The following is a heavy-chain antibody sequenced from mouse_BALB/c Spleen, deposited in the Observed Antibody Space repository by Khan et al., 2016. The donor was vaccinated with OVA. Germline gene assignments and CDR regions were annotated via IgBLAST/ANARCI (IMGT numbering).Heavy chain of an antibody. CDR3: ARRDYGYNWFAY. D-gene: IGHD2-2*01. Sequence: QLKQSGPELKKPGETVKISCKASGYTFTDYSMHWVKQAPGKGLKWMGWINTETGEPTYADDFKGRFAFSLETSASTAFLQINNLKNEDTATYFCARRDYGYNWFAYWGQGTLVTVSA. CDR1: GYTFTDYS. J-gene: IGHJ3*01. V-gene: IGHV9-2-1*01. CDR2: INTETGEP.